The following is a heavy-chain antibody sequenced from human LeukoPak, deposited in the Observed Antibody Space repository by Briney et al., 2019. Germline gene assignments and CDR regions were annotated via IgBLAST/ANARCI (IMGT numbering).Heavy chain of an antibody. D-gene: IGHD3-10*01. Sequence: GGSLRLSCAASGFTFSSYAMSWVRQAPGKGLEWVAVISFDGGNEDYADSVEGRFTLSRDTSKNMVYLRMNSLTVEDTAVYYCARGAERFGEFVSQFDYWGQGTLVTVSS. CDR2: ISFDGGNE. CDR3: ARGAERFGEFVSQFDY. V-gene: IGHV3-30-3*01. J-gene: IGHJ4*02. CDR1: GFTFSSYA.